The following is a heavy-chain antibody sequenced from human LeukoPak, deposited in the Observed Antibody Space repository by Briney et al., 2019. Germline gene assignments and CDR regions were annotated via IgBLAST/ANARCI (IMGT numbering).Heavy chain of an antibody. CDR3: AKDGDKYYGKGGSLDY. CDR2: ISWNSGSI. D-gene: IGHD3-10*01. CDR1: GFTFDNYV. Sequence: GRSLRLSCGASGFTFDNYVMHWVRQAPGKGQEWVSGISWNSGSIGYADSVKGRFTISRDNAKNSLHLQMNSLRAEDMALYYCAKDGDKYYGKGGSLDYWGQGTLVTVSS. J-gene: IGHJ4*02. V-gene: IGHV3-9*03.